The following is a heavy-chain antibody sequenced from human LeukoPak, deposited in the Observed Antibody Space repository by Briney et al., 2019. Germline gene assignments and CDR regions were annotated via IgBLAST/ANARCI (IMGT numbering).Heavy chain of an antibody. CDR3: AKDHNRIWFGEIDY. Sequence: PGGSLRPSCAASGFTFSSFGMHWVRQAPGKGLEWVAVISYDGSNKYYADSVKGRFTISRDNSKNTLYLQMNSLRAEDTAVYYCAKDHNRIWFGEIDYWGQGTLVTVSS. J-gene: IGHJ4*02. D-gene: IGHD3-10*01. CDR1: GFTFSSFG. CDR2: ISYDGSNK. V-gene: IGHV3-30*18.